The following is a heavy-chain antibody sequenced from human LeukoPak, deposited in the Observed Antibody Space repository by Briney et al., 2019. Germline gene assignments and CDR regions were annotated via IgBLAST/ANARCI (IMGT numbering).Heavy chain of an antibody. CDR2: ISGSSSAI. Sequence: ETLSLTCTVSGGSISSSSYYWGWIRQAPGKGLEWLSYISGSSSAIYYADSVQGRFTISRDNAKNSLSLQMSSLRVEDTAVYYCVRDRTLGVRDGFILAWGQGTLVTVSS. D-gene: IGHD5-24*01. CDR3: VRDRTLGVRDGFILA. CDR1: GGSISSSS. J-gene: IGHJ5*02. V-gene: IGHV3-48*01.